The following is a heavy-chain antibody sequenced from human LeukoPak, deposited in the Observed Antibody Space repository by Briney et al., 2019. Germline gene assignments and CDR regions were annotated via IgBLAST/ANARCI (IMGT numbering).Heavy chain of an antibody. V-gene: IGHV3-48*02. CDR3: ARAVTVVTRGGLVFDY. CDR1: GFTFSTYS. J-gene: IGHJ4*02. D-gene: IGHD2-21*02. CDR2: ISSSSNTI. Sequence: GGSLRLSCAASGFTFSTYSMNWVRQAPGKGLEWVSYISSSSNTIYYADSVKGRFTISRDNAKNSLFLQMNSLRDEDTSVYYCARAVTVVTRGGLVFDYWGQGTLVTVSS.